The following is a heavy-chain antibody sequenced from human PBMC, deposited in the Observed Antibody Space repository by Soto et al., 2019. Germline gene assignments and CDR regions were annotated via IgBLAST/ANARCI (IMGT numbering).Heavy chain of an antibody. V-gene: IGHV3-9*02. D-gene: IGHD4-17*01. J-gene: IGHJ4*02. Sequence: EVQLVESGGGLVQPGRSLRLSCVASGFIADDYAMHWVRQAPGKGVEWVSGISSNSATINYADSVKGRFTISRDNAKNSLFLQMNSLRPEDTAFYYCVKDMKWGGMTTIHYFDSWGQGTLVTVSS. CDR3: VKDMKWGGMTTIHYFDS. CDR2: ISSNSATI. CDR1: GFIADDYA.